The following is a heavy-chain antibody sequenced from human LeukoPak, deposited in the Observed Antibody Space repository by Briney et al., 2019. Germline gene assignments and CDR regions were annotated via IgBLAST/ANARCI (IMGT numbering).Heavy chain of an antibody. D-gene: IGHD6-19*01. CDR3: ARVSPNSSGWYYFDY. V-gene: IGHV4-59*10. CDR2: IYTSGST. J-gene: IGHJ4*02. Sequence: PSETLSLTCAVYGGSFSGYYWSWIRQPPGKGLEWIGHIYTSGSTNYNPSLKSRVTMSVDTSKNQFSLKLSSVTAADTAVYYCARVSPNSSGWYYFDYWGQGTLVTVSS. CDR1: GGSFSGYY.